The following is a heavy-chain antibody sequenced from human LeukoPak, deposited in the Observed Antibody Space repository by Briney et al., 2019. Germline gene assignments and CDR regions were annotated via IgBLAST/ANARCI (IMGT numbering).Heavy chain of an antibody. CDR1: GYFISSGYY. V-gene: IGHV4-38-2*01. Sequence: SETLSLTCAVSGYFISSGYYWGWIRQPPGKGLEWIGSIYHSGSTYYNPSLKSRVTISVDTSKNQFSLKLSSVTAADTAVYYCARHDYYDSSGYYYSHAFDIWGQGTMVTVSS. J-gene: IGHJ3*02. CDR2: IYHSGST. CDR3: ARHDYYDSSGYYYSHAFDI. D-gene: IGHD3-22*01.